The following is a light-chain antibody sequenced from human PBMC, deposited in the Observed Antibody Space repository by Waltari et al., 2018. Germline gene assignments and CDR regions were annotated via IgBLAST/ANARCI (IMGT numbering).Light chain of an antibody. V-gene: IGKV3-11*01. CDR1: QSVANY. J-gene: IGKJ5*01. CDR3: QQRRDWPPTT. Sequence: EIVLTQSPATLSLSPGETATLSCRASQSVANYLACYQQKPGQAPRLLIYDTSNRATGVPARFSGSGSGTDFTLTISSLEPEDFAIYYCQQRRDWPPTTFGQGTRLEIK. CDR2: DTS.